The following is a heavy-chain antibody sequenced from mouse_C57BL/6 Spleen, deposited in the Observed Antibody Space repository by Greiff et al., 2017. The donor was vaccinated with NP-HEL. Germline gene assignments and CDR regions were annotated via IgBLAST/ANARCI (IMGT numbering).Heavy chain of an antibody. D-gene: IGHD4-1*01. J-gene: IGHJ4*01. CDR3: AKKSEGNWEGAMDY. CDR1: GFSLTSYG. V-gene: IGHV2-4*01. CDR2: IWSGGST. Sequence: VQLQQSGPGLVQPSQSLSITCTVSGFSLTSYGVHWVRQPPGKGLEWLGVIWSGGSTDYNAAFISRLSISKDNSKSQVFFKMNSLQADDTAIYYCAKKSEGNWEGAMDYWGQGTSVTVSS.